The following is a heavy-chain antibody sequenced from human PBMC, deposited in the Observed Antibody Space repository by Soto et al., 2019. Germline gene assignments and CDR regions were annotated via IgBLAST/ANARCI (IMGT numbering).Heavy chain of an antibody. V-gene: IGHV1-69*13. D-gene: IGHD6-6*01. CDR1: GGTFSSYA. Sequence: SVKVSCKASGGTFSSYAISWVRQAPGQGLEWMGGIIPIFGTANYAQKFQGRVTITADESTSTAYMELSSLRSEDTAVYYCARDRYLYSSSLSSYYYYGMDVWGQGTTVTVSS. CDR2: IIPIFGTA. J-gene: IGHJ6*02. CDR3: ARDRYLYSSSLSSYYYYGMDV.